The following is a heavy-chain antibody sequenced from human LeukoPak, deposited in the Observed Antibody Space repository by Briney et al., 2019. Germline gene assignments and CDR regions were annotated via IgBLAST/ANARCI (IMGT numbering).Heavy chain of an antibody. CDR1: GFTFSDYA. CDR3: AKASSHWYFDL. V-gene: IGHV3-9*01. CDR2: ISWNSGTK. J-gene: IGHJ2*01. Sequence: GGSLRLSCATSGFTFSDYAVHWVRQAPGMGLEWVAGISWNSGTKDYPDSVKGRFTISRDNAEKSLFLQMNTLRPEDTAFYYCAKASSHWYFDLWGRGTLVTVSS.